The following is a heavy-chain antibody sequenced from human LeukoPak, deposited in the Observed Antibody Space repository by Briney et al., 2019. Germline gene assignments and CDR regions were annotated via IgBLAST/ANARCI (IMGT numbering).Heavy chain of an antibody. CDR3: ARDLIHRSGEADY. V-gene: IGHV3-11*05. CDR2: ISSSGSST. D-gene: IGHD3-22*01. Sequence: GGSLRLSCAASGFTVSSNYMSWVRQAPGKELEWISYISSSGSSTNYADSVKGRFTISRDNAKNSLYLQMNSLRAEDTAVYYCARDLIHRSGEADYWGQGTLVTVSS. CDR1: GFTVSSNY. J-gene: IGHJ4*02.